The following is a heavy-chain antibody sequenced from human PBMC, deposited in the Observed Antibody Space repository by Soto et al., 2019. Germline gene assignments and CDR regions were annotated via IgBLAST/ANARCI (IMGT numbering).Heavy chain of an antibody. CDR1: GFTFSDHY. J-gene: IGHJ4*02. CDR2: ISARSTYT. Sequence: QVQLVESGGGLVKPGTSLRLSCAASGFTFSDHYMSWIRQASGKGLEWLSHISARSTYTNYGDSVKGRFSISRDNVKQTVYLQMNSLTVDDTAIYYCAMGDYGRYWGPGTLVTVSS. CDR3: AMGDYGRY. V-gene: IGHV3-11*06. D-gene: IGHD4-17*01.